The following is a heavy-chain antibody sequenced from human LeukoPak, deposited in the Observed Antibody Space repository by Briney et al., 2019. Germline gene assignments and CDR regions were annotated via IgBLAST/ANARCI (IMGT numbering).Heavy chain of an antibody. Sequence: GGSLRLSCAASGFRFSTFWMSWVRQAPGKGLEWVANINQNGGMKPYVGSVKGRFPISRDNAKNSLYLPMTSLRAEDTAVYYCARDWVVRGSHGMDVWGQGTTVTVSS. J-gene: IGHJ6*02. V-gene: IGHV3-7*01. CDR3: ARDWVVRGSHGMDV. D-gene: IGHD3-10*01. CDR2: INQNGGMK. CDR1: GFRFSTFW.